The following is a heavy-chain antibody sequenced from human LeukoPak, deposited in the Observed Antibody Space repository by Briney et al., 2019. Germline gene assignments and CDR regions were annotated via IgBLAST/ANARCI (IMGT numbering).Heavy chain of an antibody. CDR3: ARDPAVDGTVAKWGYGPPAY. CDR2: ISYDGSNK. Sequence: GGSLRISTPASGFTFSSYGLHWVRQAPGKGLEWVAVISYDGSNKYYADSVKGRFTISRDNSKNTLYLQKNSLRTEDTAVYYCARDPAVDGTVAKWGYGPPAYCGQGILVTVSS. V-gene: IGHV3-30*04. CDR1: GFTFSSYG. J-gene: IGHJ4*02. D-gene: IGHD6-19*01.